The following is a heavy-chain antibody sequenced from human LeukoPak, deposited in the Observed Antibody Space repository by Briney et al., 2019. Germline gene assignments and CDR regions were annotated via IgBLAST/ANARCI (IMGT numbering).Heavy chain of an antibody. CDR2: MNKGGSET. J-gene: IGHJ5*02. CDR1: GFTFGRHW. V-gene: IGHV3-7*03. D-gene: IGHD3-22*01. Sequence: GGSLRLSCAASGFTFGRHWMSWVRQAPGKGLEWVAHMNKGGSETTNVDSVKGRFTISRDDAKNLVFLQMNSLRVEDTAVYYCAREAYYYDSSGYYSHGRPNWFDPWGQGTLVTVSS. CDR3: AREAYYYDSSGYYSHGRPNWFDP.